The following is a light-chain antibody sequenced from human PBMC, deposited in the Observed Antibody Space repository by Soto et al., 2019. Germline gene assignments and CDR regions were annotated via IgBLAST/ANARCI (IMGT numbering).Light chain of an antibody. CDR1: QTIKSY. Sequence: DIQMTQSPSSLSASVGDRVTITCRASQTIKSYLNWYQVKLGKAPKLLIYTASSLQSGVPSRFSGSESGIEFTLTISSLKPEDCATYYGQQSYNTPLTFGGGTRVEI. V-gene: IGKV1-39*01. CDR2: TAS. CDR3: QQSYNTPLT. J-gene: IGKJ4*01.